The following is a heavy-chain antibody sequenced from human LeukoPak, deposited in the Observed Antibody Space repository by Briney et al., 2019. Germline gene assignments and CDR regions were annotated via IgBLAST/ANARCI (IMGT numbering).Heavy chain of an antibody. Sequence: GASVKVSCKASGYTFTGYYMHWVRQAPGQGLEWMGGIIPIFGTANYAQKFQGRVTITADESTSTAYMELSSLRSEDTAVYYCARGLTERGAALDIWGQGTMVTVSS. D-gene: IGHD3-10*01. J-gene: IGHJ3*02. V-gene: IGHV1-69*13. CDR2: IIPIFGTA. CDR1: GYTFTGYY. CDR3: ARGLTERGAALDI.